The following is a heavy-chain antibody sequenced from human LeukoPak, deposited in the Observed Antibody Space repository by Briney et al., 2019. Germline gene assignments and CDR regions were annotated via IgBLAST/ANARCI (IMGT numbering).Heavy chain of an antibody. CDR1: GFTFSSYG. CDR2: ISYDGSNK. Sequence: GGSLRLSCAASGFTFSSYGMHWVRQAPGKGLEWVAVISYDGSNKYYADSVKGRFTISRDNSKNTLYLQMNSLRAEDTAVYYCSKDGHSSATPPKYYFDYWGQGTLATVSS. CDR3: SKDGHSSATPPKYYFDY. D-gene: IGHD6-25*01. V-gene: IGHV3-30*18. J-gene: IGHJ4*02.